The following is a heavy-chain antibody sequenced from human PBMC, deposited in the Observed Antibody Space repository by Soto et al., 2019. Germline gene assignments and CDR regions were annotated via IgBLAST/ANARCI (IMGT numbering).Heavy chain of an antibody. D-gene: IGHD3-9*01. CDR1: GFTFSSYG. CDR2: ISYDGSNK. CDR3: AKDLERYFDWSHFDY. J-gene: IGHJ4*02. V-gene: IGHV3-30*18. Sequence: GGSLRLSCAASGFTFSSYGMHWVRQAPGKGLEWVAVISYDGSNKYYADSVKGRFTISRDNSKNTLYLQMNSLRAEDTAVYYCAKDLERYFDWSHFDYWGQGTLVTVSS.